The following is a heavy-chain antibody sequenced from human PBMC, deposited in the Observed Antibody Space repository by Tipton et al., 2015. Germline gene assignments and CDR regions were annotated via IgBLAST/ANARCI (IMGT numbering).Heavy chain of an antibody. D-gene: IGHD3-10*01. Sequence: QSGAEVKKPGASVKVSCKASGYTFTSYGIGWVRQAPGQGLEWMGGIIPIFGTADYAQKFQGRVTITADEFTSTAYMELSSLRSEDTAVYYCARGSHGSGTYYFDYWGQGTLVTVSS. CDR2: IIPIFGTA. CDR3: ARGSHGSGTYYFDY. V-gene: IGHV1-69*13. CDR1: GYTFTSYG. J-gene: IGHJ4*02.